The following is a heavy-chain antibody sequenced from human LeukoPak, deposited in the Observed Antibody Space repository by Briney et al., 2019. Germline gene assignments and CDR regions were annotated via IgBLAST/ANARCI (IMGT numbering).Heavy chain of an antibody. CDR2: IYYSGST. D-gene: IGHD1-26*01. CDR1: GGSISSGGYY. J-gene: IGHJ6*02. V-gene: IGHV4-31*03. Sequence: PSETPSPTCTVSGGSISSGGYYWSWIPQPPGKGLEWIGYIYYSGSTYYNPSLRSRVTISVDTSKNQFSLKLSSVTAADTAVYYCARVYVLEWELPSGMDVWGQGTTVTVSS. CDR3: ARVYVLEWELPSGMDV.